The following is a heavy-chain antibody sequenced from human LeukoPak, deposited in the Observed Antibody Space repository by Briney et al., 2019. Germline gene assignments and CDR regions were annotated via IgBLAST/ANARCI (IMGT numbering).Heavy chain of an antibody. CDR3: ARDRFYYDSSGPTWFDP. CDR1: GFTFSSYA. D-gene: IGHD3-22*01. J-gene: IGHJ5*02. Sequence: PGGSLRLSCAASGFTFSSYAMHWVRQAPGKGLEWVAVISYDGSNKYYADSVKGRFTISRDNSKNTLYLQMNSLGAEDTAVYYCARDRFYYDSSGPTWFDPWGQGTLVTVSS. V-gene: IGHV3-30-3*01. CDR2: ISYDGSNK.